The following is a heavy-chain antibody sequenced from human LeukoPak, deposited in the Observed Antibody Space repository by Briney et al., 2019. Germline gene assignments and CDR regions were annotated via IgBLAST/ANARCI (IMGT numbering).Heavy chain of an antibody. J-gene: IGHJ6*02. CDR1: GASISSYY. V-gene: IGHV4-4*07. Sequence: PSETLSLTCTVSGASISSYYWSWIRQPAGKGLEWIGRIYTSGSTNYNPSLKSRVIMSVDTSKNQFSLKLSSVTAAHTAVYYCGGSGSYSGYYYYGMDVWGQGTTVTVSS. CDR2: IYTSGST. D-gene: IGHD3-10*01. CDR3: GGSGSYSGYYYYGMDV.